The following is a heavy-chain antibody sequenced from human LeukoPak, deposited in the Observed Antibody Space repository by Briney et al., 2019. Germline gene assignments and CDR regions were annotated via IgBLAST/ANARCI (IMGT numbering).Heavy chain of an antibody. Sequence: AGGSLRLSCAASGFTFSSYAMSWVRQAPGKGLEWVSAISGSGGSTYYADSVKGRFTISRDNSKNTLYLQMSSLRAEDTAVYYCAKDHSSSLGYFDYWGQGTLVTVSS. J-gene: IGHJ4*02. D-gene: IGHD6-13*01. CDR3: AKDHSSSLGYFDY. CDR2: ISGSGGST. CDR1: GFTFSSYA. V-gene: IGHV3-23*01.